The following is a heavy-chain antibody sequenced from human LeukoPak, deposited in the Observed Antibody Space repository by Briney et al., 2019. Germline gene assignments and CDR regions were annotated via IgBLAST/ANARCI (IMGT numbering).Heavy chain of an antibody. V-gene: IGHV4-34*01. CDR3: ARPLPTLPVYYDSSGYYPGGWFDP. CDR2: INHSGST. D-gene: IGHD3-22*01. J-gene: IGHJ5*02. CDR1: GGSFSGYY. Sequence: PSETLSLTCAVYGGSFSGYYWSWIRQPPGKGLEWIGEINHSGSTNYNPSLKSRVTISVDTSKNQFSLKLSSVTAADTAVYYCARPLPTLPVYYDSSGYYPGGWFDPWGQGTLVTVSS.